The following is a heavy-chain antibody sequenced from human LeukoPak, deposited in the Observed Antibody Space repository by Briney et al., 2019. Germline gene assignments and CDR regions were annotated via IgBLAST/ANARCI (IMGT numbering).Heavy chain of an antibody. V-gene: IGHV4-34*01. J-gene: IGHJ4*02. Sequence: SETLSLTCAVYGRSFSAYYWSWIRQPPGKGLEWIGEINHSGSTNYNPSLKSRVTISVDTSKNQFSLKLSSVTAADTAVYYCARATVTTCYFDYWGQGTLVTVSS. D-gene: IGHD4-17*01. CDR2: INHSGST. CDR3: ARATVTTCYFDY. CDR1: GRSFSAYY.